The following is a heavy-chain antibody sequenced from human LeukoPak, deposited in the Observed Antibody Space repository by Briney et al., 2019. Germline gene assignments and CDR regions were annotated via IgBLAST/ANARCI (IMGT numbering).Heavy chain of an antibody. J-gene: IGHJ4*02. V-gene: IGHV4-30-4*08. CDR1: GGSISSGDYY. D-gene: IGHD2-2*01. Sequence: SQTLSLTCTVSGGSISSGDYYWSWIRQPPGKGLEWIGYIYYSGSTYYNPSLKSRVTISVDTSKNQFSLKLSSVTAADTVVYYCARGGYCSSTSCYLYYFDYWGQGTLVTVSS. CDR3: ARGGYCSSTSCYLYYFDY. CDR2: IYYSGST.